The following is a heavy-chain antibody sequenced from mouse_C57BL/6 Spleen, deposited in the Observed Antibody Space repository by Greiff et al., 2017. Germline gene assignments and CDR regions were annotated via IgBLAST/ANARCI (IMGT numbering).Heavy chain of an antibody. CDR3: ARLSHWYFDV. V-gene: IGHV1-69*01. J-gene: IGHJ1*03. CDR2: IDPSDSYT. CDR1: GYTFTSYW. Sequence: VQLKQPGAELVMPGASVKLSCKASGYTFTSYWMHWVKQRPGQGLEWIGEIDPSDSYTNYNQKFKGKSTLTVDKSSSTAYMQLSSLTSEDSAVYYCARLSHWYFDVWGTGTTVTVSS.